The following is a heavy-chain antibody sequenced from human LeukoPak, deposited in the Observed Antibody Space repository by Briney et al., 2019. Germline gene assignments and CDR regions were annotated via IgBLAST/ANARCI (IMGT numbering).Heavy chain of an antibody. CDR2: IYYSGST. CDR3: ARGEGGNSELQH. D-gene: IGHD4-23*01. CDR1: GGSISSYY. Sequence: SETLSLTCTVSGGSISSYYWSWIRQPPGKGLEWIGYIYYSGSTNYNPSLKSRVTISVDTSKNQFSLKLSSVTAADTAVYYCARGEGGNSELQHWGQGTLVTVSS. V-gene: IGHV4-59*01. J-gene: IGHJ1*01.